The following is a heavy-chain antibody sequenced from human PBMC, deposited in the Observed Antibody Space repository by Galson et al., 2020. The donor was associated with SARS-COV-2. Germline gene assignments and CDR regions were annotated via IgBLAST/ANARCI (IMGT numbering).Heavy chain of an antibody. CDR2: IYYSGST. J-gene: IGHJ3*02. D-gene: IGHD3-22*01. Sequence: ETSETLSLTCTVSAGSISSGDYYWSWIRQPPGKGLEWIGYIYYSGSTYYNPSLKSRVTISVDTSKNQFSLKLSSVTAADTAVYYCARQTSSITRIVVALPGAFDIWGQGTMVTVSS. CDR3: ARQTSSITRIVVALPGAFDI. V-gene: IGHV4-30-4*01. CDR1: AGSISSGDYY.